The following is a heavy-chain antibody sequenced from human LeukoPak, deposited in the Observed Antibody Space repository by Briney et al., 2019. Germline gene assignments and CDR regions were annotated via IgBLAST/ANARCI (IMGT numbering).Heavy chain of an antibody. Sequence: SETLSLTCTVSGGSINNYVLIWIRQPAGKGLEWIGRIFSSGTTNYNPSLKSRATMSVDTSKNQFSLKLSSMTAADTAVYYCARDRGSDGSDQLDPWGQGTLVTVSS. V-gene: IGHV4-4*07. CDR1: GGSINNYV. J-gene: IGHJ5*02. CDR2: IFSSGTT. CDR3: ARDRGSDGSDQLDP. D-gene: IGHD3-10*01.